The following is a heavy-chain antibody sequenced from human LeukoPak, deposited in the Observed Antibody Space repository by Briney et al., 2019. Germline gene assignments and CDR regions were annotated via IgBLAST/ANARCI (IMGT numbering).Heavy chain of an antibody. Sequence: GGSLRLSCAASGFTFSSYGMHWVRQTPGKGLEWVAVISYDGSNKYYADSEKGRFTISRDNSKNTLYLQMNSLRAEDTAVYYCAKVGNDYYYGMDVWGQGTTVTVSS. CDR1: GFTFSSYG. CDR3: AKVGNDYYYGMDV. J-gene: IGHJ6*02. D-gene: IGHD7-27*01. V-gene: IGHV3-30*18. CDR2: ISYDGSNK.